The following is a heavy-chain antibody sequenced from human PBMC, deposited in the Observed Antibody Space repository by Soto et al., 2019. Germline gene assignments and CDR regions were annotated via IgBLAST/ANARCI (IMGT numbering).Heavy chain of an antibody. CDR2: IYYSGSN. Sequence: PSETLSLTWTVSDGAISSYYWSWIRQPPGKGLEWIGYIYYSGSNNYNPSLKSRVTISVDTSKNQFSLKLSSVTAADTAVYYCARTWLQANDYWGQGTLVTVS. V-gene: IGHV4-59*01. CDR1: DGAISSYY. J-gene: IGHJ4*02. D-gene: IGHD5-12*01. CDR3: ARTWLQANDY.